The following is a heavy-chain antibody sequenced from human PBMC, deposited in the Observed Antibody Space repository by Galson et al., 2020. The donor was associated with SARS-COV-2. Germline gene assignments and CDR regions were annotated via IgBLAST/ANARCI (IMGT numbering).Heavy chain of an antibody. J-gene: IGHJ1*01. CDR1: GFTFSSYG. D-gene: IGHD6-13*01. V-gene: IGHV3-33*01. Sequence: GGSLRLSCAASGFTFSSYGMHWVRQAPGKGLEWVAVIRYDGSNKYYADSVKGRFTISSDNSKNTLYLQMNSLRAEDTAVYYCASDHGYSSSWGIFQHWGQGTLVTVSS. CDR3: ASDHGYSSSWGIFQH. CDR2: IRYDGSNK.